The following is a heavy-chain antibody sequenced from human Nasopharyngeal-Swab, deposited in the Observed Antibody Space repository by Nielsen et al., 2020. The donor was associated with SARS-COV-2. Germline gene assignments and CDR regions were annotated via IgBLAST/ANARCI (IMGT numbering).Heavy chain of an antibody. Sequence: WVRQAPGQGLEWMEWISAYNGNTNYAQKLQGRVTMTTDTSTSTAYMELRSLRSDDTAVYYCARGRTTGSGGYYYGMDVWGQGTTVTVSS. V-gene: IGHV1-18*01. CDR2: ISAYNGNT. J-gene: IGHJ6*02. D-gene: IGHD1-1*01. CDR3: ARGRTTGSGGYYYGMDV.